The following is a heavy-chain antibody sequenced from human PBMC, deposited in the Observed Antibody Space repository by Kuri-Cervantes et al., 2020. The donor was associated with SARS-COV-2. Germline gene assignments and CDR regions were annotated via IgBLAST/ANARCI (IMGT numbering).Heavy chain of an antibody. Sequence: ASVKVFCKASGYTFTTYGISWVRQAPGQGLEWMGWISTYNGNTNYAQILQGRVTMTTDTSTSTAYMELRSLRSFDTAVYYCARSHTLYGGNSSPWDYWGQGTLVTVSS. CDR2: ISTYNGNT. CDR1: GYTFTTYG. J-gene: IGHJ4*02. V-gene: IGHV1-18*01. CDR3: ARSHTLYGGNSSPWDY. D-gene: IGHD4-23*01.